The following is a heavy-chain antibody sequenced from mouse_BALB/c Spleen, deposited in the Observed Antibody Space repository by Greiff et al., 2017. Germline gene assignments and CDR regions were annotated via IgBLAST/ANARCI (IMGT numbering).Heavy chain of an antibody. CDR3: ARRGDYYRYFDY. CDR1: GFAFSSYD. J-gene: IGHJ2*01. D-gene: IGHD2-14*01. V-gene: IGHV5-12-1*01. CDR2: ISSGGGST. Sequence: EVKVVESGGGLVKPGGSLKLSCAASGFAFSSYDMSWVRQTPEKRLEWVAYISSGGGSTYYPDTVKGRFTISRDNAKNTLYLQMSSLKSEDTAMYYCARRGDYYRYFDYWGQGTTLTVSS.